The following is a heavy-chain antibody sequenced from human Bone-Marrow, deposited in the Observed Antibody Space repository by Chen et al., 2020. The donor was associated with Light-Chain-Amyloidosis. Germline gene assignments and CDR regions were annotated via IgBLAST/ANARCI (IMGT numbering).Heavy chain of an antibody. Sequence: EVLLVQSGGGLVQPGGSLRLSCEASGFTFSKYWMTWVRQAPGEGLEWMANIKEDGSTRYYADSVKARFTISRDNAKNSLFLQMDSLRAEDTAVYYCAREDCSSNNCPFDYWGQGILVTVSS. V-gene: IGHV3-7*01. CDR2: IKEDGSTR. CDR3: AREDCSSNNCPFDY. CDR1: GFTFSKYW. D-gene: IGHD2-2*01. J-gene: IGHJ4*02.